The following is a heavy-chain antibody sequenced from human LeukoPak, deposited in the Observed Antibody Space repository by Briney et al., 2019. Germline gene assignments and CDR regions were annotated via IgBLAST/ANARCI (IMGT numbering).Heavy chain of an antibody. CDR3: ARVRYSSSSHYFDY. V-gene: IGHV3-30*04. CDR2: ISYDGSNK. J-gene: IGHJ4*02. CDR1: GFTFSSYV. Sequence: GGSLRLSCAASGFTFSSYVMHWVRQAPSKGLEWVAVISYDGSNKYYADSVKGRFTISRDNSKNTLYLQMNSLRAEDTAVYYCARVRYSSSSHYFDYWGQGTLVTVSS. D-gene: IGHD6-6*01.